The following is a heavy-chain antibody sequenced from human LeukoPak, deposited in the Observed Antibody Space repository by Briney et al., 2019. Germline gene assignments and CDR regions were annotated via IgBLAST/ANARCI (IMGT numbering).Heavy chain of an antibody. D-gene: IGHD3-10*01. V-gene: IGHV3-30*02. CDR1: GYTFSSYG. CDR2: IRYDGSNK. J-gene: IGHJ4*02. Sequence: GGSLRLSCAASGYTFSSYGMHWVLQAPGKGLEWVAFIRYDGSNKYYADSVKGRFTISRDNSKNTLYLQMNSLRAEDTAVYYCARGVRGVIINPHFDYWGQGTLVTVSS. CDR3: ARGVRGVIINPHFDY.